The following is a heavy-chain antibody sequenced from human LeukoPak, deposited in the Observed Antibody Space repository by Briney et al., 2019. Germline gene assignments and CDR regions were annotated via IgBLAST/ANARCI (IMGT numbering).Heavy chain of an antibody. CDR3: ARDAHDYGYYFDY. J-gene: IGHJ4*02. CDR1: GGSLSSGDYY. Sequence: SQTLSLTCTVSGGSLSSGDYYWSWIRQPPGKGLEGLGYIYYSGSTYYTPSLKSRVTISVDTSKNQFSLKLSSVTAADTAVYYCARDAHDYGYYFDYWGQGTLVTVSS. V-gene: IGHV4-30-4*08. CDR2: IYYSGST. D-gene: IGHD4-17*01.